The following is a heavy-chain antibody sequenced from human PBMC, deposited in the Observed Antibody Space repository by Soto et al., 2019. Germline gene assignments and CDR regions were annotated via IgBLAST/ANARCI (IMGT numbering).Heavy chain of an antibody. D-gene: IGHD3-22*01. CDR2: IYYSGST. CDR3: ARNRGGITMIVVVIPDAFDI. J-gene: IGHJ3*02. Sequence: PSETLSLTCTFSCGSISSSSYYWGWIRQPPGKGLEWIGSIYYSGSTYYNPSLKSRVTISVDTSRNQFSLKLGSVTAADTAVYYCARNRGGITMIVVVIPDAFDIWGQGTMVTVSS. CDR1: CGSISSSSYY. V-gene: IGHV4-39*01.